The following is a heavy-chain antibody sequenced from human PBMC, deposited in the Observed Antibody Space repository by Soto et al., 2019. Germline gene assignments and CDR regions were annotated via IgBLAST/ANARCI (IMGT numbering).Heavy chain of an antibody. CDR3: ARDGSRYDFWSGPYYFDY. CDR2: IYYTGST. J-gene: IGHJ4*02. Sequence: LTCTVSGASMSSYFWTWIRQPPGKGLEWVASIYYTGSTNYNPSLKSRVTISVDTSKNQFSLKLSSVTAADTAVYYCARDGSRYDFWSGPYYFDYWGQGTLVTVSS. D-gene: IGHD3-3*01. V-gene: IGHV4-59*01. CDR1: GASMSSYF.